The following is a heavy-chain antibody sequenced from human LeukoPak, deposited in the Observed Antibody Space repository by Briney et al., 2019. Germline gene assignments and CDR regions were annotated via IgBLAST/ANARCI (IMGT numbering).Heavy chain of an antibody. CDR1: GFTFSSYA. Sequence: GGSLRLSCAASGFTFSSYAMHWVRQAPGKGLEWVAVISYDGSNKYYADSVKGRFTISRDNSKNTLYLQMNSLRAEDTAVYYCARGLYNRNDGYYFDYWGQGTLVTVSS. CDR2: ISYDGSNK. J-gene: IGHJ4*02. CDR3: ARGLYNRNDGYYFDY. V-gene: IGHV3-30*04. D-gene: IGHD1-1*01.